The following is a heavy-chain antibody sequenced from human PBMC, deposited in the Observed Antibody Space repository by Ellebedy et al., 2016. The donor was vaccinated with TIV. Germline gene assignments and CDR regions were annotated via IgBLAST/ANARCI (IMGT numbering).Heavy chain of an antibody. J-gene: IGHJ5*02. Sequence: GESLKISXKGSGYSFTSYWIGWVRQMPGKGLEWMGIIYPGDSDTRYSPSFQGQVTISADKSISTAYLQWSSLKASDTAMYYCARQGCSGGSCSWFDPWGQGTLVTVSS. CDR2: IYPGDSDT. V-gene: IGHV5-51*01. CDR3: ARQGCSGGSCSWFDP. D-gene: IGHD2-15*01. CDR1: GYSFTSYW.